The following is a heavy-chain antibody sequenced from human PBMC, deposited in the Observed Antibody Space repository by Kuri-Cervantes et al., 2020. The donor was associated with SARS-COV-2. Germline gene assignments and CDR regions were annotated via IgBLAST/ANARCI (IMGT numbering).Heavy chain of an antibody. Sequence: ASVKVSCKASGYTFISYGITWVRQAPGQGLEWMGWISPYNDKTSYAEKFQGRVTMTTITSSTTAYMELRSLRSDDTAVYYCAREGGGDPLVLGFGVVIHDAFDIWGQGTMVTVSS. J-gene: IGHJ3*02. CDR1: GYTFISYG. V-gene: IGHV1-18*01. CDR3: AREGGGDPLVLGFGVVIHDAFDI. CDR2: ISPYNDKT. D-gene: IGHD3-3*01.